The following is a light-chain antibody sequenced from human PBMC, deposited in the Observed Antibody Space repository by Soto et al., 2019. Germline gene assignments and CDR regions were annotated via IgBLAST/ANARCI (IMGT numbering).Light chain of an antibody. CDR3: SSYTSITTYV. J-gene: IGLJ1*01. CDR2: EVS. Sequence: QPVLTQPASVSGSPGQSITISCTGTSSDVGGYNYVSWYQQHPGKAPKLMIYEVSHRPSGVSNRFSGSKSGNTASLTISGLQAEDEADYYCSSYTSITTYVFGTGTKLTVL. CDR1: SSDVGGYNY. V-gene: IGLV2-14*01.